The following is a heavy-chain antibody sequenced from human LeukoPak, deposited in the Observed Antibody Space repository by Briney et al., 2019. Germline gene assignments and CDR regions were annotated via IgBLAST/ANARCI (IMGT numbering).Heavy chain of an antibody. CDR1: GYTLTELS. CDR3: ATVAGYSSSWYRGQYYYGMDV. CDR2: FDPEDGET. Sequence: ASVKVSCKVSGYTLTELSMHWVRQAPGKGLEWMGGFDPEDGETIYAQKFQGRVTMTEDTSTDTAYMELSSLRSEDTAVYYCATVAGYSSSWYRGQYYYGMDVWGQGTTATVSS. V-gene: IGHV1-24*01. D-gene: IGHD6-13*01. J-gene: IGHJ6*02.